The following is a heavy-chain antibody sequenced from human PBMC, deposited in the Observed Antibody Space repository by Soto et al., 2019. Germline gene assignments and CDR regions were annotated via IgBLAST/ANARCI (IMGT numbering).Heavy chain of an antibody. CDR3: ASPSKVYCSGGSCDYYGMDV. J-gene: IGHJ6*02. D-gene: IGHD2-15*01. Sequence: GGSLRLSCAASGFTFSSYGMHWVRQAPGKGLEWVAVIWYDGSNKYYADSVKGRFTISRDNSKNTLYLQMNSLRAEDTAVYYCASPSKVYCSGGSCDYYGMDVWGQGTTVTVSS. CDR2: IWYDGSNK. V-gene: IGHV3-33*01. CDR1: GFTFSSYG.